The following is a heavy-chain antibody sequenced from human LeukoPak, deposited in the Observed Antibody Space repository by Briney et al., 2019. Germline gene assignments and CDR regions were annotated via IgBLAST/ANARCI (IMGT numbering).Heavy chain of an antibody. CDR1: GFTFSSYA. CDR2: ISGSGGST. J-gene: IGHJ4*02. Sequence: GGSLRLSCAASGFTFSSYAMSWVRQAPRKGLEWVSAISGSGGSTYYADSVKGRFTISRDNSRNTLYLQMNSLRAEDTAVYYCAKDFVRYCTNGVCPIPTLFDYWGQGTLVTVSS. CDR3: AKDFVRYCTNGVCPIPTLFDY. D-gene: IGHD2-8*01. V-gene: IGHV3-23*01.